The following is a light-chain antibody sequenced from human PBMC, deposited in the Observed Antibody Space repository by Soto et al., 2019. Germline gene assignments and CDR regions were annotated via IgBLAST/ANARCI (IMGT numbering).Light chain of an antibody. CDR1: SGHSSYA. V-gene: IGLV4-69*01. Sequence: QSVLTQSPSASASMGDSVKLTCTLRSGHSSYAIAWHQQQPEKGPRYLMKLNSDGSHSKGDGIPDRFSGSSSGAERYLTISSLQSEAEADYYCQTWGTGIQVFGGGTKLTVL. CDR3: QTWGTGIQV. J-gene: IGLJ3*02. CDR2: LNSDGSH.